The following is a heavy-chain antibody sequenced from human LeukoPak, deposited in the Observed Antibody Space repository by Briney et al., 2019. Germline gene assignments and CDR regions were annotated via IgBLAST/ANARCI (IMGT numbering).Heavy chain of an antibody. V-gene: IGHV1-2*02. D-gene: IGHD5-12*01. J-gene: IGHJ1*01. CDR3: ARGHRYGESGDNLGPY. Sequence: AAVKLSCTASGYTFTSYYIHWMRQPPGQGLEWVGWINPNSGGSHYAQEVQRHLHQTTETSINTGYMELTSLRTDDTAVYYCARGHRYGESGDNLGPYWGQDNLDPISS. CDR2: INPNSGGS. CDR1: GYTFTSYY.